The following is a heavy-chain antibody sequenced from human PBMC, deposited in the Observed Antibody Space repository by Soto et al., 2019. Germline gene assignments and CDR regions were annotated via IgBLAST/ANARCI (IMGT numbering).Heavy chain of an antibody. CDR3: ARKVYYGSGSYPSPNLVRHPYYFDY. J-gene: IGHJ4*02. CDR1: GGSISSSSYY. D-gene: IGHD3-10*01. CDR2: IYYSGST. V-gene: IGHV4-39*01. Sequence: SETLSLTCTVSGGSISSSSYYWGWIRQPPGKGLEWIGSIYYSGSTYYNPSLKSRVTISVDTSKNQFSLKLSSVTAADTAVYYCARKVYYGSGSYPSPNLVRHPYYFDYWGQRTLVTVSS.